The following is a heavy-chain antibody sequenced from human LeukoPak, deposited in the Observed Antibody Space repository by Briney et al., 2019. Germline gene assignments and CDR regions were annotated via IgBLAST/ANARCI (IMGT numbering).Heavy chain of an antibody. V-gene: IGHV3-20*04. D-gene: IGHD3-3*01. CDR1: GFTFDDYG. CDR3: ARGNPFGYYDPYFDY. J-gene: IGHJ4*02. Sequence: GGSLRLSCAASGFTFDDYGMSWVRQDPGKGLEWVSGINWDGGSTGYADSVKGRFTISRDNAKNSLYLQMNSLRAEDTALYYCARGNPFGYYDPYFDYWGQGTLVTVSS. CDR2: INWDGGST.